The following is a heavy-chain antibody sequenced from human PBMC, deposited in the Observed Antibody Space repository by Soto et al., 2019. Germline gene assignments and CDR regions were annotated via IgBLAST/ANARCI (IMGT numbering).Heavy chain of an antibody. CDR2: VFHTGNT. Sequence: LSLTCTVSGDSMTRSVWWTWVRQPPGKGLEWIGEVFHTGNTNYNPSLKSRVTMSVDKSTNEFSLKVTSVTAADTAIYYCARKAWVRFDHWGQGALVTVSS. CDR1: GDSMTRSVW. J-gene: IGHJ4*02. V-gene: IGHV4-4*02. D-gene: IGHD7-27*01. CDR3: ARKAWVRFDH.